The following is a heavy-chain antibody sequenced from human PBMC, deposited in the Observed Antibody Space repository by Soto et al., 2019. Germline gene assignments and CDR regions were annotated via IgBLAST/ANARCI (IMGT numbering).Heavy chain of an antibody. J-gene: IGHJ4*02. V-gene: IGHV1-8*01. CDR1: GYSFTSLD. Sequence: QVQLVQSGAEVREPGASVKVSCKASGYSFTSLDINWVRQTAGQGLEWMGWMQPSTGRTGYAQKFQGRVTMTRDTSIHTAYMELTTLTSDDTAFYYCARGVSAGVDYGGQGTLVTVSS. CDR3: ARGVSAGVDY. D-gene: IGHD1-26*01. CDR2: MQPSTGRT.